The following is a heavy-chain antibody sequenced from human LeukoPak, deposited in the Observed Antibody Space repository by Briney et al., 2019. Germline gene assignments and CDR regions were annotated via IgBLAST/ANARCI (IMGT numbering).Heavy chain of an antibody. CDR2: TSSDLNVK. V-gene: IGHV3-30-3*01. CDR3: AREGYYGSGSPPSLYFDF. Sequence: GGSLRLSCAASGFTFRNYVIHWVRQAPGKGLEWVAVTSSDLNVKLYADSVKGRFTISRDNSRSTLYLQMNSLRPEDTAIYYCAREGYYGSGSPPSLYFDFWGQGPLVPVSS. J-gene: IGHJ4*02. D-gene: IGHD3-10*01. CDR1: GFTFRNYV.